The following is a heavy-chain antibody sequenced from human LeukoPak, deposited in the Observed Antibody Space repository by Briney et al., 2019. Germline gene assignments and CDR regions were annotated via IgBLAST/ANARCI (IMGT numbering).Heavy chain of an antibody. J-gene: IGHJ4*02. Sequence: SETLSLTCTVSGGSISSHYWSWIRQAPGKGLEWIGYINYRGRTNYNPSLKSRLTISVDTSKNQFSLKLSSVTAADTAVYYCAASGYSAYRGDYWGQGTLVTVSA. CDR3: AASGYSAYRGDY. CDR2: INYRGRT. CDR1: GGSISSHY. D-gene: IGHD5-12*01. V-gene: IGHV4-59*11.